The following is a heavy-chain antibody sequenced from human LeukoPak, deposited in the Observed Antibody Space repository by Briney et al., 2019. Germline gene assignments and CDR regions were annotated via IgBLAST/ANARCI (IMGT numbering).Heavy chain of an antibody. J-gene: IGHJ5*02. Sequence: PSETLSLTCTVSGGSISSGIYYWSWIRQPAGKGLEWIGRIYTSGSTNYNPSLKSRVTISVDTSKNQFSLKLSSVTAADTAVYYCARDLWMGATYWFDPWGQGTLVTVSS. CDR1: GGSISSGIYY. CDR2: IYTSGST. D-gene: IGHD1-26*01. V-gene: IGHV4-61*02. CDR3: ARDLWMGATYWFDP.